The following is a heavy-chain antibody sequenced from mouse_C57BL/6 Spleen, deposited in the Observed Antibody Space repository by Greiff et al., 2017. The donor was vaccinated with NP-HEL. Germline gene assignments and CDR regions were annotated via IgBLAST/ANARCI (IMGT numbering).Heavy chain of an antibody. CDR1: GFTFSDYG. Sequence: EVKLVESGGGLVKPGGSLKLSCAASGFTFSDYGMHWVRQAPEKGLEWVAYISSGSSTIYYADTVKCRLTISRDNAKNTLFLQMTSLRSEYTAMYYCARGYYGSSSWYFDVWGTGTTVTVSS. CDR2: ISSGSSTI. J-gene: IGHJ1*03. V-gene: IGHV5-17*01. CDR3: ARGYYGSSSWYFDV. D-gene: IGHD1-1*01.